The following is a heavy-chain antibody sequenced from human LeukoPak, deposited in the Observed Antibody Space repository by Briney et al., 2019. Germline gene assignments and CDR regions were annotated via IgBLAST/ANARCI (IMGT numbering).Heavy chain of an antibody. J-gene: IGHJ4*02. V-gene: IGHV4-39*01. D-gene: IGHD6-13*01. CDR1: GGSISSSSYY. CDR2: IYYSGST. Sequence: PSETLSLTCTVSGGSISSSSYYWGWIRQPPGKGLEWIGSIYYSGSTYYNPSLKSRVTISVDTSKNQFSLKLSSVTAADTAVYYCARQWIYSGSPLYYFDYGAREPWATVS. CDR3: ARQWIYSGSPLYYFDY.